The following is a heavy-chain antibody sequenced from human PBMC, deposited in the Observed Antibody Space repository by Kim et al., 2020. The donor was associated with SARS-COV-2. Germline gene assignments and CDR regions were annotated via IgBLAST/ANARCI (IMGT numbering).Heavy chain of an antibody. J-gene: IGHJ5*02. CDR2: FDPEDGET. V-gene: IGHV1-24*01. CDR1: GYTVTELS. CDR3: ATSPSIVAASWFDP. D-gene: IGHD6-13*01. Sequence: ASVKVSCKVSGYTVTELSMHWVRQAPGKGLEWMGGFDPEDGETIYAQKFQGRVTMTEDTSTDTAYMELSSLRSEDTAVYYCATSPSIVAASWFDPWGQGTLGTVSS.